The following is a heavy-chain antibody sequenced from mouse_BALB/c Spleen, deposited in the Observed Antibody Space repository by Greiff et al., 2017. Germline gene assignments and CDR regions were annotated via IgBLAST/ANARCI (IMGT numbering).Heavy chain of an antibody. CDR1: GYSITSDYV. Sequence: EVQRVESGPGLVKPSQSLSLSCTVSGYSITSDYVCYWIRQPPGNQLEWMGYITYSGSTSYNPSLKSRISITRDTSKNQFFLQLNSVTTEDTATYYCARSGFAYWGQGTLVTVSA. J-gene: IGHJ3*01. CDR3: ARSGFAY. CDR2: ITYSGST. V-gene: IGHV3-2*02.